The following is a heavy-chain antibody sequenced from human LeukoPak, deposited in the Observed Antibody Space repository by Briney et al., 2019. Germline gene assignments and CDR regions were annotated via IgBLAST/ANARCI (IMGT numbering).Heavy chain of an antibody. CDR3: ASSPYYYDSSGYCRPWYYFDY. V-gene: IGHV4-34*01. J-gene: IGHJ4*02. D-gene: IGHD3-22*01. CDR1: GGSFSGYY. CDR2: INHSGST. Sequence: SETLSLTCAVYGGSFSGYYWSWIRQPPGKGLEWIGEINHSGSTNYNPSLKSRVTISVDTSKNQFSLKLSSVTAADTAVYYCASSPYYYDSSGYCRPWYYFDYWGQGTLVTVSS.